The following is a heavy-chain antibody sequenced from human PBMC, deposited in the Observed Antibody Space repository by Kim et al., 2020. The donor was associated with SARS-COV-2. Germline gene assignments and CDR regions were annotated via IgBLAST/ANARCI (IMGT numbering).Heavy chain of an antibody. D-gene: IGHD1-26*01. V-gene: IGHV1-18*01. Sequence: ASVKVSCKASGFTFTDYHIFWVRQAPGQGLEWMGWISGYNGNTYYTEKCRGRVSMTTDTFTSTAFLALRGLGFDDTDGYYCAIDRIVGWAGFDPWGQG. J-gene: IGHJ5*02. CDR1: GFTFTDYH. CDR2: ISGYNGNT. CDR3: AIDRIVGWAGFDP.